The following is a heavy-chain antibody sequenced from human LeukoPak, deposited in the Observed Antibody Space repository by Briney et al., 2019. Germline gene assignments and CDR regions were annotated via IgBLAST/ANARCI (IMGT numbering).Heavy chain of an antibody. CDR2: TYYRSKWYN. Sequence: SQTLSLTCAISGDRVSSNSAAWNWIRQSPSRGLEWLTRTYYRSKWYNHYAVSVKSRITINPDTSKNQFSLHLNSVTPEDSAVYYCAREARSTFDYWAREPWSPSPQ. CDR1: GDRVSSNSAA. J-gene: IGHJ4*02. CDR3: AREARSTFDY. D-gene: IGHD1-26*01. V-gene: IGHV6-1*01.